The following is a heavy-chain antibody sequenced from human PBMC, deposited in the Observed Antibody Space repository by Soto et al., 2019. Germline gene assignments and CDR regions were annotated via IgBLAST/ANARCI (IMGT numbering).Heavy chain of an antibody. J-gene: IGHJ6*02. CDR3: AKAPITMVRGVIRGHYGMDV. V-gene: IGHV3-23*01. CDR2: ISGSGGST. CDR1: GFTFSSYA. Sequence: GGSLRLSCAASGFTFSSYAMSWVRQAPGKGLELVSAISGSGGSTYYADSVKGRFTISRDNSKNTLYLQMNSLRAEDTAVYYCAKAPITMVRGVIRGHYGMDVWGQGTTVT. D-gene: IGHD3-10*01.